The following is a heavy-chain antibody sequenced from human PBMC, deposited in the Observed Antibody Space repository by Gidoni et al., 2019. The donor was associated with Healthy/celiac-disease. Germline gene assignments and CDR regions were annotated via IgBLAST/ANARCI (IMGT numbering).Heavy chain of an antibody. CDR2: IKQDGSEK. Sequence: EVQLVESGGGLVQPGGSLRPSCAASGCTFSSSWMSWVRQAPGKGLEWVANIKQDGSEKYYVDSVKGRFTISRDNAKNSLYLQMNSLRAEDTAVYYCARVMTTVTQYDYWGQGTLVTVSS. CDR3: ARVMTTVTQYDY. J-gene: IGHJ4*02. CDR1: GCTFSSSW. V-gene: IGHV3-7*01. D-gene: IGHD4-17*01.